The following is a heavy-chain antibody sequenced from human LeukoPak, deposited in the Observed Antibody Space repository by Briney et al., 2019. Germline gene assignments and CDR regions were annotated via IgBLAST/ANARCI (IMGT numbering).Heavy chain of an antibody. CDR2: ISSSGSTI. D-gene: IGHD5-12*01. Sequence: GGSLRLSCAASGFTFSSYVMNWVRQAPGMGLEWLSYISSSGSTIYYADSVKGRFTISRDNAKNSLYLQMNSLRAEDTAVYYCARDHHGYSGYYMGYYYYGMDVWGQGTTVTVSS. J-gene: IGHJ6*02. CDR1: GFTFSSYV. CDR3: ARDHHGYSGYYMGYYYYGMDV. V-gene: IGHV3-48*03.